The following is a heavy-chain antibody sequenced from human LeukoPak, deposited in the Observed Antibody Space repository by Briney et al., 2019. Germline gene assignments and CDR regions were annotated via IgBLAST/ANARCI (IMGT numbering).Heavy chain of an antibody. D-gene: IGHD3-22*01. J-gene: IGHJ4*02. CDR2: ISAYNGNT. CDR3: ANEALITTHYGEGTPSFDY. Sequence: GASVKVSCKASGYTFTSYGISWVRQAPGQGLEWMGWISAYNGNTNYAQKLQGRVTMTTDTSTSTAYMELRSLRSDDTAVYYCANEALITTHYGEGTPSFDYWGQGTLVTVSS. CDR1: GYTFTSYG. V-gene: IGHV1-18*04.